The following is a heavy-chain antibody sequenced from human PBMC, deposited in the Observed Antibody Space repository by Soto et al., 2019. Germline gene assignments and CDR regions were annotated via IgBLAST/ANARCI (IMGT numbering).Heavy chain of an antibody. V-gene: IGHV1-2*02. CDR1: GYSFTGHY. CDR2: VNLYTGGT. J-gene: IGHJ6*02. Sequence: QVQHVQSGAEVKKPGDSVKVSCKASGYSFTGHYMHWVRRAPGQGLEWMGCVNLYTGGTDYAQEFQGRVTMTTATSIRTVYLEVTRLKFDDTAIYYCARDPSSFLGRVYGMDVWGQGTAVTVSS. CDR3: ARDPSSFLGRVYGMDV.